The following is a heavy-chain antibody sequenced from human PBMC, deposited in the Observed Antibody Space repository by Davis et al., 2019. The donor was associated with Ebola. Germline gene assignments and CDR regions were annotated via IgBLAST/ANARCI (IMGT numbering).Heavy chain of an antibody. D-gene: IGHD6-19*01. CDR1: GYTFTRYY. Sequence: ASVKVSCKASGYTFTRYYMHWVRQAPGQGLEWMGIINPSGVSTSYAQKFQGRVTMTRDTSTSTVYMELSSLRSEDTAVYYCARVAGDYYFDYWGQGTLVTVSS. J-gene: IGHJ4*02. V-gene: IGHV1-46*01. CDR3: ARVAGDYYFDY. CDR2: INPSGVST.